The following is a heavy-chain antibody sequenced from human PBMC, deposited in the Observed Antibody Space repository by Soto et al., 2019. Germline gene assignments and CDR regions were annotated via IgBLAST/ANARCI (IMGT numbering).Heavy chain of an antibody. D-gene: IGHD3-16*01. V-gene: IGHV3-66*01. Sequence: EVQLVESGGGLVQPGGSLGLSCAASGFTVGSDYMSWVRQAPGKGLEWVSVIYSGGSTYYADSVKGRFTISRDNSKNTLYLQMNSLRAEDTAVYYCARDLAGGGPSDYWGQGTLVTVSS. CDR3: ARDLAGGGPSDY. CDR1: GFTVGSDY. CDR2: IYSGGST. J-gene: IGHJ4*02.